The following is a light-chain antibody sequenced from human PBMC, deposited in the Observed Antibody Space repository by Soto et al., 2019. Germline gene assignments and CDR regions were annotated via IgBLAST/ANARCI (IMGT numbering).Light chain of an antibody. Sequence: EIVMTQSPATLSVSPGERATLSCRASQSVSSNLAWYQQKPGQAPRLLIYGASTRATGIPARMSGSGSGTEFTLTISSLQSEDCAVYYCQQYGSSHLTFGGGTKVEIK. CDR2: GAS. V-gene: IGKV3-15*01. CDR3: QQYGSSHLT. J-gene: IGKJ4*01. CDR1: QSVSSN.